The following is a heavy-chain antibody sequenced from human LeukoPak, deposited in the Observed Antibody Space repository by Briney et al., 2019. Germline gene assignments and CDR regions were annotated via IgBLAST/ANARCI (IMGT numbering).Heavy chain of an antibody. CDR2: ISGSGGST. CDR1: GFTFSSYA. V-gene: IGHV3-23*01. CDR3: AKVIAIGYSSSWYDLDY. Sequence: PGGSLRLSCAASGFTFSSYAMSWVRQAPGKGLEWVSAISGSGGSTYYADSVKGRFTISRDNSKNTLYLQMNSLRAEDTAVYYCAKVIAIGYSSSWYDLDYWGQGTLVTVSS. J-gene: IGHJ4*02. D-gene: IGHD6-13*01.